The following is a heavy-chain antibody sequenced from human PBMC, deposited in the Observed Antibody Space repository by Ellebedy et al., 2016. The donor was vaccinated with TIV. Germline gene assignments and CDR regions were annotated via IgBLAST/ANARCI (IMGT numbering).Heavy chain of an antibody. CDR2: ISAYNGNT. Sequence: ASVKVSCXASGYTFTSYGISWVRQAPGQGLEWMGWISAYNGNTNYAQKLQGRVTMTTDTSTSTAYMELRSLRSDDTAVYYCARDFPAIAVAALYRVFDYWGQGTLVTVSS. V-gene: IGHV1-18*01. D-gene: IGHD6-19*01. CDR3: ARDFPAIAVAALYRVFDY. CDR1: GYTFTSYG. J-gene: IGHJ4*02.